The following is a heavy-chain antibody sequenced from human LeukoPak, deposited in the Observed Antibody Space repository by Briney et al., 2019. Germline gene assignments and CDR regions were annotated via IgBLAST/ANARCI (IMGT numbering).Heavy chain of an antibody. J-gene: IGHJ4*02. CDR2: IATDGRDK. Sequence: GRSLRLSCAASGFTFSSYAMHWVRQAPGKGLEWVAVIATDGRDKKYADSVKGRFTISRDNSKNTLYLEMNGLRPEDTAVYHCAKHSKVAVAGYFFDYWGQGTLVTVSS. V-gene: IGHV3-30*18. CDR3: AKHSKVAVAGYFFDY. D-gene: IGHD6-13*01. CDR1: GFTFSSYA.